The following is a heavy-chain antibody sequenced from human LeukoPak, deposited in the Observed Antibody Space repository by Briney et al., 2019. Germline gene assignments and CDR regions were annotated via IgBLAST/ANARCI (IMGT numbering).Heavy chain of an antibody. CDR3: GGGGGAVASDY. CDR1: GDSIIGYY. Sequence: PSETLSLTCSVSGDSIIGYYWGWIREPPGTGQEWIGSFYHTGNSYYHPSLKSRVTISVDTSKNQFSLKLTSVTAADTAVYYCGGGGGAVASDYWGQGTLVTVSS. D-gene: IGHD6-19*01. CDR2: FYHTGNS. V-gene: IGHV4-38-2*02. J-gene: IGHJ4*02.